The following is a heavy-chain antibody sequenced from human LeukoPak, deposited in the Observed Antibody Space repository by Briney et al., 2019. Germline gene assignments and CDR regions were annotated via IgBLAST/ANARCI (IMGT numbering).Heavy chain of an antibody. V-gene: IGHV3-7*05. J-gene: IGHJ6*02. CDR2: IKQDGSEK. Sequence: GGSLRLSCAASGFTFSSYWMSWVRQAPGKGLEWVANIKQDGSEKYYVDSVKGRFTISRDNAKNSLYLQMNSLRAEDTAVYYCARDYGGNYYYYYYGMDVWGQGTTVTVSS. D-gene: IGHD4-23*01. CDR3: ARDYGGNYYYYYYGMDV. CDR1: GFTFSSYW.